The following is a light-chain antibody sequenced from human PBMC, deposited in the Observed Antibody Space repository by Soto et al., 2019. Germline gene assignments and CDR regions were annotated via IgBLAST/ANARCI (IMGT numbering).Light chain of an antibody. Sequence: DIQLSPSPSFLSASLGDRVTITFRASRGISSYLAWYQQKPGKAPKLLIYAASTLQTGVPSRFSGSGSGTEFTLTISSLQPEDFATYYCQQLNSYLITFGQGTRLEIK. CDR1: RGISSY. V-gene: IGKV1-9*01. CDR3: QQLNSYLIT. J-gene: IGKJ5*01. CDR2: AAS.